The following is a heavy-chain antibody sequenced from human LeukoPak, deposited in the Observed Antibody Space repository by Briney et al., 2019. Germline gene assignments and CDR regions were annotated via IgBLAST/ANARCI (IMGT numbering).Heavy chain of an antibody. CDR1: DFSFITYA. CDR2: ISGGGDAT. J-gene: IGHJ4*02. Sequence: GGSLRLSCAASDFSFITYAMSWVRQAPGEGLEWVSTISGGGDATYYADSVKGRFTISRDNSKNTLYLQMNSLRAEDTAVYYCAHGSMYQLDYWGQGTLVTVSS. V-gene: IGHV3-23*01. D-gene: IGHD2-2*01. CDR3: AHGSMYQLDY.